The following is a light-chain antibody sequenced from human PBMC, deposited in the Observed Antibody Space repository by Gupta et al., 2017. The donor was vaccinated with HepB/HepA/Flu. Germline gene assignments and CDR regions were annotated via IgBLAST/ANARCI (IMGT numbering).Light chain of an antibody. CDR3: QHRFNWPVT. Sequence: DIVLTQSTATLSLSPLERATLSCRASHHAGNFLAWYQQTPGQAPRLLIYDASNRATGFPARFSGSGSGTEFTLTISSLEPEDFAVYYCQHRFNWPVTFGQGPRVEIK. J-gene: IGKJ1*01. CDR2: DAS. CDR1: HHAGNF. V-gene: IGKV3-11*01.